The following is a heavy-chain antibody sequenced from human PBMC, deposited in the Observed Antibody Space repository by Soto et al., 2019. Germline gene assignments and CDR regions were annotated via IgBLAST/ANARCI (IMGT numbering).Heavy chain of an antibody. CDR3: AKVDTSSWFLDF. CDR1: GYTLSSFG. Sequence: ASVKVSCKASGYTLSSFGISWVRQAPGQGLEWMGWISSSNVKTNYAQKIQGRATMTRDTSTSTAYMELRSLRSDDTAVYYCAKVDTSSWFLDFWGQGTMVTVYS. CDR2: ISSSNVKT. J-gene: IGHJ4*02. D-gene: IGHD6-13*01. V-gene: IGHV1-18*04.